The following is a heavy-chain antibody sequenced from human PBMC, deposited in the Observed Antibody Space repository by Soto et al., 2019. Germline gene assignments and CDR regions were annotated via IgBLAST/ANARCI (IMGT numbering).Heavy chain of an antibody. CDR2: INHSGST. CDR3: ARVGDSSGYYGFAY. V-gene: IGHV4-34*01. J-gene: IGHJ4*02. Sequence: SETLSLTCAVYGGSFSGYYWSWIRQPPGKGLEWIGEINHSGSTNYNPSLKSRVTISVDTSKNQFSLKVNSVTAADTAAYYCARVGDSSGYYGFAYWGQGTLVTVSS. D-gene: IGHD3-22*01. CDR1: GGSFSGYY.